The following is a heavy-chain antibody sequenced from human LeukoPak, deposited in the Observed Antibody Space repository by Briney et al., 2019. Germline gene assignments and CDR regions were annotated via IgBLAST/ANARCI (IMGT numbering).Heavy chain of an antibody. V-gene: IGHV4-59*08. CDR3: AGHHPRNTVDF. J-gene: IGHJ4*02. CDR2: ISDIGSI. CDR1: GGSISSYY. D-gene: IGHD2/OR15-2a*01. Sequence: SETLSLTCTVSGGSISSYYWSWIRQPPGKGLEWIAYISDIGSINYNPSLKSRVSISLDTSKNQFSLKLSSVTAADTAVYYCAGHHPRNTVDFWGQGTLVTVSS.